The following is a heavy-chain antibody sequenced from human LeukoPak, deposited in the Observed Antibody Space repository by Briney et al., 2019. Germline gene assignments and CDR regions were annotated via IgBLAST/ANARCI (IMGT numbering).Heavy chain of an antibody. Sequence: PSETLSLTCTVSGGSISSYYWSWIRQPAGKGLEWIGRIYASGKTDYNPYTPSLKSRVAMSLDTSKNQVSLYLTSVTAADTAMYFCARSFNEKYYFESWGQGTLVTVSS. D-gene: IGHD2-8*01. J-gene: IGHJ4*02. V-gene: IGHV4-4*07. CDR2: IYASGKT. CDR3: ARSFNEKYYFES. CDR1: GGSISSYY.